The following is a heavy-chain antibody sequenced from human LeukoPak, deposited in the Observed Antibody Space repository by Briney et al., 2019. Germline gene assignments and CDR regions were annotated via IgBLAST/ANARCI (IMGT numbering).Heavy chain of an antibody. CDR3: ATSTAAAGTD. J-gene: IGHJ4*02. CDR2: IKQDGGEK. Sequence: GGSLRLPCAASGFTFSNLWMSWVRQAPGKGLKWVANIKQDGGEKYYVDSVKGRFTISRDNAQNSLYLQMNSLRAEDTAIYYCATSTAAAGTDWGQGTLVTVSS. CDR1: GFTFSNLW. D-gene: IGHD6-13*01. V-gene: IGHV3-7*03.